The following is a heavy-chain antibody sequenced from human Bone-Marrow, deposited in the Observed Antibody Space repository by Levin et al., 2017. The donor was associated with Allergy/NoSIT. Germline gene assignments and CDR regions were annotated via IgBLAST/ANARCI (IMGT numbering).Heavy chain of an antibody. J-gene: IGHJ4*02. D-gene: IGHD4-11*01. CDR2: IRGSDDST. CDR3: ATFDYSSYGYYFDY. CDR1: GFTFSSYA. Sequence: GESLKISCAASGFTFSSYAMTWVRQAPGKGLEWVSTIRGSDDSTYYTDSVKGRFTISRDSFEDTLYLQMSSLRADDTAFYYCATFDYSSYGYYFDYWGQGTLVTVSS. V-gene: IGHV3-23*01.